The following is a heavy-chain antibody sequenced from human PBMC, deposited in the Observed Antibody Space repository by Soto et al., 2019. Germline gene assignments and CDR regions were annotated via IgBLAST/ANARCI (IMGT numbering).Heavy chain of an antibody. CDR3: ARGRGGGALPQNGMDV. V-gene: IGHV3-21*01. Sequence: PGGSLRLSCAASGFTLSSYSRNRAHQAPGKGLEWVSSIRGVGNNKYYAASLKGRFSISRDNAKNSLFLHLSGLTADDTAVYYCARGRGGGALPQNGMDVWGQGTTVTVSS. D-gene: IGHD3-16*01. CDR1: GFTLSSYS. J-gene: IGHJ6*02. CDR2: IRGVGNNK.